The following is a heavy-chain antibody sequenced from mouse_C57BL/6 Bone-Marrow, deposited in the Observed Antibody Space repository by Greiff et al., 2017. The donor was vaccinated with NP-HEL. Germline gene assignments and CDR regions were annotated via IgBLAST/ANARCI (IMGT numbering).Heavy chain of an antibody. CDR3: TRDRTTVVATDY. CDR2: IYPGNSDT. CDR1: GYTFTSYW. J-gene: IGHJ2*01. Sequence: VQLKQSGTVLARPGASVKMSCKTSGYTFTSYWMHWVKQRPGQGLEWIGAIYPGNSDTSYDQKFKGKAKLTAVTSASTAYMELSSLTNEDSAVYYCTRDRTTVVATDYWGQGTTLTVSS. V-gene: IGHV1-5*01. D-gene: IGHD1-1*01.